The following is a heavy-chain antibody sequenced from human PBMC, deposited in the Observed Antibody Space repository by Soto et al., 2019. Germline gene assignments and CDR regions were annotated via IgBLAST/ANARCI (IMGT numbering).Heavy chain of an antibody. Sequence: QVQLVQSGAEVKKPGSSVTVSCKASGGTFSSYAISWVRQAPGQGLEWMGGIIPIFGTANYAQKFQGRVTITADESTSTAYMEMSSVRSEDPAVYYCARDSSAGWVFAPCGQGTMDTVST. V-gene: IGHV1-69*01. D-gene: IGHD1-26*01. CDR3: ARDSSAGWVFAP. CDR2: IIPIFGTA. CDR1: GGTFSSYA. J-gene: IGHJ5*02.